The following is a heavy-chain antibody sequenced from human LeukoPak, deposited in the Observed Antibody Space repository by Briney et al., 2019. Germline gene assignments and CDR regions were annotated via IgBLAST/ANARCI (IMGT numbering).Heavy chain of an antibody. V-gene: IGHV3-53*01. CDR2: LSSSAGT. J-gene: IGHJ3*02. Sequence: AGGSLRLSCAASGFTFNSHSMSWVRQAPGKGLEWVSALSSSAGTYYADSVKGRFTISRDTSQNTLFLEMNTLRAEGTAAYYCAKESQESPRTILDAFDIWDQGTMVSVSS. CDR1: GFTFNSHS. CDR3: AKESQESPRTILDAFDI. D-gene: IGHD1-1*01.